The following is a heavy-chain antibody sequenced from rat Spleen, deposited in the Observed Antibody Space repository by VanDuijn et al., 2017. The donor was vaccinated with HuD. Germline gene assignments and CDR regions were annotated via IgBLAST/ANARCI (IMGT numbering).Heavy chain of an antibody. J-gene: IGHJ2*01. CDR1: GFTFSDYY. D-gene: IGHD1-10*01. CDR2: IIYDGSRT. CDR3: TRPPYNNHFDY. Sequence: EVQLVESGGGLEQAGRSLKLSCAASGFTFSDYYMAWVRQGPKKGLEWVATIIYDGSRTHYRDSVKGRFTISRDNAKNTLYLQMNSLRSEDTATYYCTRPPYNNHFDYWGQGVMVTVSS. V-gene: IGHV5-22*01.